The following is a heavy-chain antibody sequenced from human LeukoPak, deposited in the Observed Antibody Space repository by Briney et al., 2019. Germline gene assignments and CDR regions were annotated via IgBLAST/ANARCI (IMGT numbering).Heavy chain of an antibody. CDR2: ISGDGGST. CDR1: VFTLDEYA. V-gene: IGHV3-43D*03. CDR3: AKVAGPYYYYYYMDV. J-gene: IGHJ6*03. Sequence: GRSLRLSSAPSVFTLDEYAMHSVRQAPGKELEGCSLISGDGGSTYYADSVKGRFTISRDNSKNSLSLQMNSLRAEDTALYYCAKVAGPYYYYYYMDVWGKGTTVTVSS.